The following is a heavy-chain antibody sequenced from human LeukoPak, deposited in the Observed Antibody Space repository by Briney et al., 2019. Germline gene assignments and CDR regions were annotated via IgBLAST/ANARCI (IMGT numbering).Heavy chain of an antibody. D-gene: IGHD3-16*01. Sequence: GGSLRLSCAASGFSFNSDWMDWVRQAPGEGLEWVANIKHDESEKNYLDSVKGRFTISRDNAQNSLYLQMNGLRVEDTAVYYCTRRLDDWGQGTLVTVSS. CDR2: IKHDESEK. J-gene: IGHJ4*02. V-gene: IGHV3-7*01. CDR3: TRRLDD. CDR1: GFSFNSDW.